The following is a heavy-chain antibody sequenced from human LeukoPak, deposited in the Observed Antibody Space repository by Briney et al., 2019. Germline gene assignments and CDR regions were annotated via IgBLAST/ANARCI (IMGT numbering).Heavy chain of an antibody. J-gene: IGHJ4*02. CDR1: GFTFSSNG. CDR2: ISSSSSYI. CDR3: AKVGGSGTYDPSGFDY. Sequence: GGSLRLSCAGSGFTFSSNGVNWARQAPGKGLEWVSSISSSSSYIYYADSVKGRFTISRDNAKNSLYLQMNSLRAEDTAVYYCAKVGGSGTYDPSGFDYWGQGTLVTVSS. D-gene: IGHD3-10*01. V-gene: IGHV3-21*01.